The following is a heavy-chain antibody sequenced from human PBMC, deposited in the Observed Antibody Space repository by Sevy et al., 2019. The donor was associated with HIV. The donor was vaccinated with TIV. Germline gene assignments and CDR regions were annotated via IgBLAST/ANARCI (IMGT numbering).Heavy chain of an antibody. D-gene: IGHD3-22*01. V-gene: IGHV3-23*01. CDR3: AGGRYDSSGSFDAFDL. CDR1: GMTFSSHA. J-gene: IGHJ3*01. Sequence: GGSLRLSCAASGMTFSSHAMSWVRQAPGKGLEWVSPMFGSGGVTYYADSVKGRFTISRDYSKNTLYLQMDSLRAEDTGVYDCAGGRYDSSGSFDAFDLWGQWTTVTVSS. CDR2: MFGSGGVT.